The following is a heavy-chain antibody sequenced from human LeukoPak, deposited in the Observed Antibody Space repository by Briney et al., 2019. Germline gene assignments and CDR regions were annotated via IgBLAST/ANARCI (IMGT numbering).Heavy chain of an antibody. D-gene: IGHD6-19*01. Sequence: ASETLSLTCTVSGGSISSYYWSWIRQPAGKGLESIGRIYTSGSTNYNPSLKSRVTMSVDTSKNQFSLKLSSVTAADTAVYYCARDASSGRRPDYWGQGTLVTVSS. CDR1: GGSISSYY. CDR2: IYTSGST. V-gene: IGHV4-4*07. CDR3: ARDASSGRRPDY. J-gene: IGHJ4*02.